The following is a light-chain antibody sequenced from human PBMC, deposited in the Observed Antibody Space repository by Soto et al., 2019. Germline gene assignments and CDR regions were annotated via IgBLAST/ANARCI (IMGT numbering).Light chain of an antibody. CDR1: HPGLDSSNNRDY. CDR2: CAS. J-gene: IGKJ5*01. V-gene: IGKV4-1*01. CDR3: QQDNTSPRT. Sequence: IVMTQSPDSGAGHLGERGTINSKSRHPGLDSSNNRDYLTWYQQKPGQPPKLLIYCASTREFGVPDRFSGSGSGTDFTLTSSSLQAGDVGVYYCQQDNTSPRTFGHGTRVEI.